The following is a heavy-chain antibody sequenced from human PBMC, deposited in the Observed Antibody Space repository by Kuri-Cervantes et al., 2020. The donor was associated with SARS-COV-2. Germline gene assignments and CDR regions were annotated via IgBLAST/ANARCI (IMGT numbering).Heavy chain of an antibody. CDR1: GFTFSSYW. CDR2: IKQDGSEK. V-gene: IGHV3-7*04. D-gene: IGHD6-6*01. CDR3: AKDQRYSSSSGLWYLDS. J-gene: IGHJ5*01. Sequence: GGSLRLSCAASGFTFSSYWMSWVRQAPGKGLEWVANIKQDGSEKYYVDSVKGRFTISRDNAKNSLYLQMISLRAEDTAVYYCAKDQRYSSSSGLWYLDSWGQGTLVTVSS.